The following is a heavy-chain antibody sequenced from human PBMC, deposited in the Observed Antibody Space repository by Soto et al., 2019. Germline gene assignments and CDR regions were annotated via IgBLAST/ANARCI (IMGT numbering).Heavy chain of an antibody. CDR1: GGTFSSYT. V-gene: IGHV1-69*04. CDR2: IIPILGIA. J-gene: IGHJ3*02. CDR3: ARDYVEVAFDI. Sequence: ASVKVSCKASGGTFSSYTISWVRQAPGQGLEWMGRIIPILGIANYAQKFQGRVTITADKSTSTAYMELSSLRSEDTAVYYCARDYVEVAFDIWGQGTMVTVSS. D-gene: IGHD3-16*01.